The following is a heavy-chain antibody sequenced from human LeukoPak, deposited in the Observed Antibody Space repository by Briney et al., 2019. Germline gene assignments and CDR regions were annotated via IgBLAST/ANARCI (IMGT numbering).Heavy chain of an antibody. Sequence: PSGTLSLTCAVSGGSISSNNWWGWVRQPPGKGLEWIGYIYYSGSTYYNPSLKSRVTISVDTSKNQFSLKLSSVTAADTAVYYCARIPTAALGGNYVDYWGQGTLVTVSS. CDR2: IYYSGST. D-gene: IGHD4-23*01. CDR1: GGSISSNNW. V-gene: IGHV4-4*02. J-gene: IGHJ4*02. CDR3: ARIPTAALGGNYVDY.